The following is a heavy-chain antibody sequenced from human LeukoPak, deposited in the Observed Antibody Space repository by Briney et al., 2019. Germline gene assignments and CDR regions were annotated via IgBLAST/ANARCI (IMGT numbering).Heavy chain of an antibody. J-gene: IGHJ6*02. Sequence: PSETLSLTCTVSGGSISSYYWTWIRQPPGKGLEWIGYIYYNGSTNYNPSLKSRVTISVDTSKNQFSLKLSSVTAADTAVYYCARSSVDYYESSGYYYYYGVDVWGQGTTVTVSS. CDR3: ARSSVDYYESSGYYYYYGVDV. CDR1: GGSISSYY. CDR2: IYYNGST. V-gene: IGHV4-59*01. D-gene: IGHD3-22*01.